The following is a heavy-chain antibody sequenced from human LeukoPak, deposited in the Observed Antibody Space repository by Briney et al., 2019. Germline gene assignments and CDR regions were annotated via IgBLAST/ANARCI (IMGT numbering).Heavy chain of an antibody. J-gene: IGHJ3*02. CDR2: IISFFGAA. CDR1: GGTFNSSG. V-gene: IGHV1-69*13. D-gene: IGHD6-19*01. CDR3: ATIAVASALYAFDI. Sequence: GASVKVSCKASGGTFNSSGISWVRQAPGQGLEWMGGIISFFGAARYIQKFQGRLTITADESTSTAYMELSSLTSEDTAVYYCATIAVASALYAFDIWGQGTMVTVSS.